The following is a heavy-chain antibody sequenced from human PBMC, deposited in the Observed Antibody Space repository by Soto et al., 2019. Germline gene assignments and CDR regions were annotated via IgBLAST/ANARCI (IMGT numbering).Heavy chain of an antibody. D-gene: IGHD7-27*01. Sequence: GGSLRLSCVACGFTFSSYTMNWVRQAPGKGLEWVAYITGSRDMVYYADSVKGRFTISRDNEKNSVYLQMNSLRVEDTALYYCARDPAWGSLAYWGLGTLVTVSS. J-gene: IGHJ4*02. V-gene: IGHV3-48*04. CDR1: GFTFSSYT. CDR2: ITGSRDMV. CDR3: ARDPAWGSLAY.